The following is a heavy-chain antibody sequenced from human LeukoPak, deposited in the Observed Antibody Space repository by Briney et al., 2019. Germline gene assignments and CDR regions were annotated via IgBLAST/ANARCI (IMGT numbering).Heavy chain of an antibody. Sequence: GASVKVSCKVSGYPLIELTMHWVRQAPGKGLEWMGGFDPEVGEAVYAQKFQGRMSMTEATSSDTAYLELRSLGSDDTATYYCAAGLGVGSWGQGTLVTVSS. V-gene: IGHV1-24*01. CDR2: FDPEVGEA. J-gene: IGHJ4*02. CDR3: AAGLGVGS. D-gene: IGHD2-15*01. CDR1: GYPLIELT.